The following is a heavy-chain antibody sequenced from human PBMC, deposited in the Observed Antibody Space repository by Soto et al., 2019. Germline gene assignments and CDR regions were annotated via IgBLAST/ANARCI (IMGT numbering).Heavy chain of an antibody. CDR1: GFTFSSYS. CDR3: ARGQVLPAATLVPNYGMDV. J-gene: IGHJ6*02. V-gene: IGHV3-21*01. D-gene: IGHD2-2*01. CDR2: ISSSSSYI. Sequence: GGSLRLSCAASGFTFSSYSMNWVRQAPGKGLEWVSSISSSSSYIYYADSVKGRFTISRDNAKNSLYLQMNSLRAEDTAVYYCARGQVLPAATLVPNYGMDVCGPETPVTVSS.